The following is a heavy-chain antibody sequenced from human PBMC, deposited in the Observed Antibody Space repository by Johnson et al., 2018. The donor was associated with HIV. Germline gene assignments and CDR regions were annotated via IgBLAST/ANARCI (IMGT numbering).Heavy chain of an antibody. V-gene: IGHV3-66*01. CDR3: ARGEDSYFDI. Sequence: EQLVESGGGVVQPGRSLRLSCAASAFTVSDNYLSWVRQAPGKGLEWVSVIYTGGSTYYADSVTGRFTISRDNSKNTLYLQMGSLRAEDMAVYYCARGEDSYFDIWGQGTMVTVSS. J-gene: IGHJ3*02. CDR2: IYTGGST. CDR1: AFTVSDNY. D-gene: IGHD2-15*01.